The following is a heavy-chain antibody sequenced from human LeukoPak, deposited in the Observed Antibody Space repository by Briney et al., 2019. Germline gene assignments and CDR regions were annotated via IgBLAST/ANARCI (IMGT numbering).Heavy chain of an antibody. Sequence: SETLSLTCAVYGGSFSGYYWSWIRQPPGKGLEWIGEINHSGSTNYNPSLKSRVTISVDTSKNQFSLKLSSVTAADTAVYYCAADSGSYYGAFWGLDYWGQGTLVTVSS. CDR3: AADSGSYYGAFWGLDY. CDR1: GGSFSGYY. CDR2: INHSGST. V-gene: IGHV4-34*01. D-gene: IGHD1-26*01. J-gene: IGHJ4*02.